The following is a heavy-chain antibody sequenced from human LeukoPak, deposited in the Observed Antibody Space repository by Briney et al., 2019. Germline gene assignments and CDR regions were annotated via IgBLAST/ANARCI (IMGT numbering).Heavy chain of an antibody. D-gene: IGHD3-16*01. J-gene: IGHJ3*02. CDR1: GFTFSSYW. CDR3: ARGITATFYAFDI. Sequence: GGSLRLSCAASGFTFSSYWMHWVRQAPGKGLVWVSRINSDGSSTSYADSVKGRFTISRDNAKNTLYLQMNSLRPEDTAVYYCARGITATFYAFDIWGQGTMVTVSS. V-gene: IGHV3-74*01. CDR2: INSDGSST.